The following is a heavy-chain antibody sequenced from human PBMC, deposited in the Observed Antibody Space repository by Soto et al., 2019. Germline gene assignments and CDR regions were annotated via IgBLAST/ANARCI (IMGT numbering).Heavy chain of an antibody. Sequence: ASVKVSCKASGYTFTGYYMHWVLQAPGQGLEWMGWINPNSGGTNYAQKFQGWVTMTRDTSISTAYMELSRLRSDDTAVYYCASSYYDSSGYTDNYYGMDVWGQGTTVTVSS. J-gene: IGHJ6*02. CDR3: ASSYYDSSGYTDNYYGMDV. D-gene: IGHD3-22*01. CDR1: GYTFTGYY. V-gene: IGHV1-2*04. CDR2: INPNSGGT.